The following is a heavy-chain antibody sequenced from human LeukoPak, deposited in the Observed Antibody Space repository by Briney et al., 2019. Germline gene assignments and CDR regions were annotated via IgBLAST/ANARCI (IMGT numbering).Heavy chain of an antibody. CDR2: ISPNSGGT. V-gene: IGHV1-2*02. CDR3: ARQHDYGDYSFGY. J-gene: IGHJ4*02. CDR1: GYTFTGYY. Sequence: ASVKVSCKASGYTFTGYYMHWVRQAPGQGLEWMGGISPNSGGTNYAQKFQGRVTMTRDTSISTAYMELSRLRSDDTAVYYCARQHDYGDYSFGYWGQGTLVTVSS. D-gene: IGHD4-17*01.